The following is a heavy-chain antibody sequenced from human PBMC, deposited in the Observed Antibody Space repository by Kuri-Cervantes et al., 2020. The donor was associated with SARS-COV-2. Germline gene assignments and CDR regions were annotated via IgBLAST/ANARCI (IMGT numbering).Heavy chain of an antibody. J-gene: IGHJ4*02. V-gene: IGHV3-7*01. CDR1: GFTFSSYG. D-gene: IGHD3-10*01. Sequence: GESLKISCAASGFTFSSYGMSWVRQAPGKGLEWVANIEHSAIQKYYLVSVKGRFTISRDNAKNSLYLQMNSLRAEGTAVYYCARDRRVGRADYWGQGTLVTVSS. CDR2: IEHSAIQK. CDR3: ARDRRVGRADY.